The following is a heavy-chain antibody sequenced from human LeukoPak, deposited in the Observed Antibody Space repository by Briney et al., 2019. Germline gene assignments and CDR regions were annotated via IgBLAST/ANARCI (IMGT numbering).Heavy chain of an antibody. V-gene: IGHV4-30-4*08. J-gene: IGHJ4*02. D-gene: IGHD2-2*01. Sequence: SQTLSLTCTVSGGSISSGEYYWSWIRQPPGKGLEWIGYIYYSGSTYYNPSLKRRVTISVDTSKNQFSLKLSSVTAADTAVYYCARGYCSSTSCYGGFDYWGQGTLVTVSS. CDR3: ARGYCSSTSCYGGFDY. CDR1: GGSISSGEYY. CDR2: IYYSGST.